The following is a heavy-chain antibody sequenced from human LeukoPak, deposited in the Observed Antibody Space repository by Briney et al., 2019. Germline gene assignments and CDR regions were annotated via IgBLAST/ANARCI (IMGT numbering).Heavy chain of an antibody. J-gene: IGHJ4*02. CDR1: GGTFRRYA. Sequence: PVKVSCKASGGTFRRYAISWVRQAPGQRLEWMGGIIPIFGTANYAQKFQGRVTITADESTSTAYMELSSLRSEDTAVYYCARGGRYGSGSYYGYWGQGTLVTVSS. CDR3: ARGGRYGSGSYYGY. CDR2: IIPIFGTA. V-gene: IGHV1-69*13. D-gene: IGHD3-10*01.